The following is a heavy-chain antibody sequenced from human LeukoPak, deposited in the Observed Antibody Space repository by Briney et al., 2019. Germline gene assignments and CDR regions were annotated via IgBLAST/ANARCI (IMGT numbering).Heavy chain of an antibody. CDR1: GFTFSSYS. Sequence: GGSLRLSCAASGFTFSSYSMNWVRQAPGKGLEWVSYISSSSSTIYYAVSVKGRFTISRDNAKNSLYLQMSSLRAEDTAVYYCARANTPYYDFWSGYRHDAFDIWGQGTMVTVSS. V-gene: IGHV3-48*01. D-gene: IGHD3-3*01. CDR2: ISSSSSTI. J-gene: IGHJ3*02. CDR3: ARANTPYYDFWSGYRHDAFDI.